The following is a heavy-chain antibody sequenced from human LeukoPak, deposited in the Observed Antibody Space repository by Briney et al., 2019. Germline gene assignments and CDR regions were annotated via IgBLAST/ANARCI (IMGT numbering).Heavy chain of an antibody. J-gene: IGHJ5*02. CDR2: MNPNSGNT. V-gene: IGHV1-8*01. CDR3: ARDKVDCSGGSCYSRGNWFDP. CDR1: GYTFTSYD. Sequence: ASVKVSCKASGYTFTSYDINWVRQANGQGLEWMGWMNPNSGNTGYAQKFQGRGTMTRNTSISTAYMELSSLRSEDTAVYYCARDKVDCSGGSCYSRGNWFDPWGQGTLVTVSS. D-gene: IGHD2-15*01.